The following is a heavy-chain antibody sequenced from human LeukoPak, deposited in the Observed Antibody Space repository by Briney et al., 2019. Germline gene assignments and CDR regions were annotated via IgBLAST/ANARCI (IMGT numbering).Heavy chain of an antibody. D-gene: IGHD1-14*01. J-gene: IGHJ4*02. Sequence: PSETLSLTCTASGYSISRGYNWGWVRQPPGKGLEWIGSVHKSGSTYYNPSLKSRLTISADTSKNQFSLQMDSVTAADTAVYYCARVNFNPDCGGQGTLVTVSS. V-gene: IGHV4-38-2*02. CDR3: ARVNFNPDC. CDR1: GYSISRGYN. CDR2: VHKSGST.